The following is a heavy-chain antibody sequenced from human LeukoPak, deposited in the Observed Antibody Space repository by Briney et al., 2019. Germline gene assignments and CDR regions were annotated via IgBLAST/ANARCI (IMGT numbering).Heavy chain of an antibody. CDR1: GGSISSGDYS. Sequence: TSSETLSLTCAVSGGSISSGDYSWSWIRQPPGKGLEWIGYIYHSGSTYYNPSLKSRVTISVDRSKNQFSLKLTSVTAADTAVYHCARGMVVVAATVEYNWFDPWGQGTLVTVSS. CDR3: ARGMVVVAATVEYNWFDP. V-gene: IGHV4-30-2*01. CDR2: IYHSGST. J-gene: IGHJ5*02. D-gene: IGHD2-15*01.